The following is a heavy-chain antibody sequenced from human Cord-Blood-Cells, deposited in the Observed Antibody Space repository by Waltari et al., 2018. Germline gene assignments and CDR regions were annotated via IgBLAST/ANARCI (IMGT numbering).Heavy chain of an antibody. CDR1: GGSFSGYY. CDR2: INHSGST. J-gene: IGHJ1*01. V-gene: IGHV4-34*01. D-gene: IGHD1-26*01. Sequence: QVQLQQWGAGLLKPSETLSLTCAVYGGSFSGYYWSWIRQPPGKGLEWIGEINHSGSTNYSPSLKSRFTISVDTSKNQFSLKLSSVTAADTAVYYCARGGDSGSYSEYFQHWGQGTLVTVSS. CDR3: ARGGDSGSYSEYFQH.